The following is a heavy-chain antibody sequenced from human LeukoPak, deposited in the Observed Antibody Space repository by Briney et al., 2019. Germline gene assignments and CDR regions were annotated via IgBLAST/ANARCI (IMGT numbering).Heavy chain of an antibody. CDR1: GGTFSSYA. CDR2: IIPSFGTA. V-gene: IGHV1-69*05. CDR3: AAPVVGAFAFAI. D-gene: IGHD1-26*01. Sequence: ASVKVSCKASGGTFSSYAISWGRQAPGQGLEWMGGIIPSFGTANYAQKFQGRVTITTDKSTSTAYMQLSSLRSEDTAVCYCAAPVVGAFAFAIWGQGTMVTVSS. J-gene: IGHJ3*02.